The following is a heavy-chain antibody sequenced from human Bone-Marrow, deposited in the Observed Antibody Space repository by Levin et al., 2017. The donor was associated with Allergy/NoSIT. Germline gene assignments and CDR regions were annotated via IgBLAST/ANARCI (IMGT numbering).Heavy chain of an antibody. J-gene: IGHJ5*02. CDR2: IFYRGST. V-gene: IGHV4-39*07. CDR1: GGSMSRNSY. CDR3: VKEGAVAANWFDP. D-gene: IGHD6-19*01. Sequence: SETLSLTCTVSGGSMSRNSYWGWIRQPPGKGPEWIGNIFYRGSTYYTPSLKSRVAISIDTSENQFSLKLNSVTAADTAVYYCVKEGAVAANWFDPWGQGILVTVTS.